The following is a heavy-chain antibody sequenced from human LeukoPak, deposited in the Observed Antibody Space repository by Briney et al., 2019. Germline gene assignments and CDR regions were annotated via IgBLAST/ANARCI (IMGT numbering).Heavy chain of an antibody. CDR2: ISGSGGST. CDR1: GFTFSSYA. Sequence: GGSLRLSCAASGFTFSSYAMSWVRQAPGKGLEWVSAISGSGGSTYYADSVKGRFTMSRDNSKNTLYLQMNSLRAEDTAVYYCAKWVWDTAMEDNWFDPWGQGTLVTVSS. CDR3: AKWVWDTAMEDNWFDP. D-gene: IGHD5-18*01. J-gene: IGHJ5*02. V-gene: IGHV3-23*01.